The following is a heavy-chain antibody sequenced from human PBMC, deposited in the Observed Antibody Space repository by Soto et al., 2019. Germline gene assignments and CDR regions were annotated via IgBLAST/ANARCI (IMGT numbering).Heavy chain of an antibody. J-gene: IGHJ4*02. CDR2: IYSSGST. CDR1: GGSINNYY. D-gene: IGHD3-10*01. CDR3: VRHYSGSSYDTWSFDF. Sequence: QVQLQESGPGLVKPSGTLSLTCTVSGGSINNYYWSWIRQPPGKGLEWIGYIYSSGSTNYNPSLNSRVSMSVDTSKNQFSLKLRSVTAADTAVYYCVRHYSGSSYDTWSFDFWGQGTLVTVSS. V-gene: IGHV4-59*08.